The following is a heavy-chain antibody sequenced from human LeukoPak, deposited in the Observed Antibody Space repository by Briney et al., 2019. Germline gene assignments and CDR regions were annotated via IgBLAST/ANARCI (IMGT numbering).Heavy chain of an antibody. V-gene: IGHV4-59*01. CDR3: ARESHAGNFDY. CDR2: VFYSGST. CDR1: GGSISSYY. Sequence: SETLSLTCTVSGGSISSYYWSWIRQPPGKGLEWIGYVFYSGSTNYNPSHKSRVTISVDTSKNQFSLKLRSVTAADTAVYYCARESHAGNFDYWGQGTLVTVSS. J-gene: IGHJ4*02.